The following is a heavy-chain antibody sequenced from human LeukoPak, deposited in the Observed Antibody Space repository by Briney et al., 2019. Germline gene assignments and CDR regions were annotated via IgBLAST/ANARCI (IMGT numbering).Heavy chain of an antibody. D-gene: IGHD2-2*01. CDR3: ARLVVPAAILHFDI. V-gene: IGHV4-61*02. CDR1: GGSISSGSYY. Sequence: PSETLSLTCTVSGGSISSGSYYWRWIRQPAGKGLEWIGRIYTSGSTNYNPSLKSRVTISVDTSKNQFSLKLSSVTAADTAVYYCARLVVPAAILHFDIWGQGTMVTVS. J-gene: IGHJ3*02. CDR2: IYTSGST.